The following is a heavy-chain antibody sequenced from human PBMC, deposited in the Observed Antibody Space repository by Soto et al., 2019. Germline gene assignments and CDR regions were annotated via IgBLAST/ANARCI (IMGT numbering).Heavy chain of an antibody. CDR1: GGTFSSYA. CDR2: IIPIFGTA. V-gene: IGHV1-69*01. Sequence: QVQLVQSGAEVKKPGSSVKVSCKASGGTFSSYAISWVRQAPGQGLEWMGGIIPIFGTANYAQKFQGRVTITADESTSTAYRELSSLRSEDTAVYYCARAWSDYDFWSGYYTGYDYYGMDVWGQGTTVTVSS. D-gene: IGHD3-3*01. J-gene: IGHJ6*02. CDR3: ARAWSDYDFWSGYYTGYDYYGMDV.